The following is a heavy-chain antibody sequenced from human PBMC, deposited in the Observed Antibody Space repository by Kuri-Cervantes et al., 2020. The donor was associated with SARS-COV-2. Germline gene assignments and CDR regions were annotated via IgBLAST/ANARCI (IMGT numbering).Heavy chain of an antibody. Sequence: GGSLRLSCAASGFTFSHYGMHWVRQAPGKGLEWVSYISSSSSTIYYADSVKGRFTISRDNAKNSLYLQMNSLRDEDTAVYYCARDGIITISYYYYYGMDVWGQGTTVTVSS. CDR2: ISSSSSTI. CDR3: ARDGIITISYYYYYGMDV. V-gene: IGHV3-48*02. J-gene: IGHJ6*02. CDR1: GFTFSHYG. D-gene: IGHD3-9*01.